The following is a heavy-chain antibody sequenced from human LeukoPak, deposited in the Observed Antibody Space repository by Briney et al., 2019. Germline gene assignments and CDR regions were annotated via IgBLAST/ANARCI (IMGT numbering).Heavy chain of an antibody. D-gene: IGHD3-22*01. CDR3: ARERRDSSGYLDY. V-gene: IGHV4-59*01. CDR2: IFYSGST. CDR1: GGSISSYY. J-gene: IGHJ4*02. Sequence: SETLPLTCTVSGGSISSYYWSWIRQPPGKGLEWIGYIFYSGSTNYNPSLKSRVTISVDTSKNQFSLKLSSVTAADTAVYYCARERRDSSGYLDYWGQGTLVTVSS.